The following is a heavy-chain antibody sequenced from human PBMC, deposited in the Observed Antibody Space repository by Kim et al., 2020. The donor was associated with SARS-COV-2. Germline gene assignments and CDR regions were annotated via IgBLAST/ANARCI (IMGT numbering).Heavy chain of an antibody. CDR3: ARGVVTALDY. Sequence: KNYADSVEGRFTIPRDNSKNTLYLQMNSLRAEDTAVYYCARGVVTALDYWGQGTLVTVSS. CDR2: K. J-gene: IGHJ4*02. D-gene: IGHD2-21*02. V-gene: IGHV3-30*01.